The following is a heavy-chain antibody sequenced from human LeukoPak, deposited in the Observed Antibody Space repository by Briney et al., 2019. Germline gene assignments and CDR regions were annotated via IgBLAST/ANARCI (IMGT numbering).Heavy chain of an antibody. CDR3: ARIGLPGLSDPFDY. CDR1: GGSISSYY. Sequence: SETLSLTCTVSGGSISSYYWSWIRQPPGKGLEWIGYIYYSGSTNYNPSLKSRVTISVDTSKNQFSLKLSSVTAADAAVYYCARIGLPGLSDPFDYWGQGTLVTVSS. D-gene: IGHD4/OR15-4a*01. V-gene: IGHV4-59*08. J-gene: IGHJ4*02. CDR2: IYYSGST.